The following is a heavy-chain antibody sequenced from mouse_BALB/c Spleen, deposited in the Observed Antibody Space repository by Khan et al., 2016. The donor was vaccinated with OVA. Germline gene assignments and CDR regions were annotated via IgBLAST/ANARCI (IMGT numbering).Heavy chain of an antibody. CDR1: GYSITSYYA. CDR2: ISSSGST. D-gene: IGHD2-3*01. V-gene: IGHV3-2*02. J-gene: IGHJ4*01. Sequence: VQLKQSGPGLVKPSQSLSLTCTVTGYSITSYYAWNWIRQFPGNKLEWMGYISSSGSTNYNPALKSRISITRDTSKNQFFLQLNSETTEDTATYYGARDGSRCNYAMDYWGQGTSVTVSA. CDR3: ARDGSRCNYAMDY.